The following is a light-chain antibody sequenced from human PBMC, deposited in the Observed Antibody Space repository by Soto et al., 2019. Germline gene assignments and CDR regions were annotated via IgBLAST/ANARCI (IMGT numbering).Light chain of an antibody. V-gene: IGLV2-14*01. CDR1: SSDVGGYNY. Sequence: QSALTQPASVSGSPGQSITISCTGTSSDVGGYNYVSWYQQHPGKAPKLMIYEVSNRPSGVSNRFSGSKSGDTASLTISGLQAEDEAAYYSTSYTNSSTLGVFGTGTKLTVL. CDR3: TSYTNSSTLGV. CDR2: EVS. J-gene: IGLJ1*01.